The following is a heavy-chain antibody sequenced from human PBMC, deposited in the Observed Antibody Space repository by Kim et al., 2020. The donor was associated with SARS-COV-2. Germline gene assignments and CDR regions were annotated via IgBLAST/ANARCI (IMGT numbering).Heavy chain of an antibody. D-gene: IGHD2-8*01. CDR3: ARGIVALLTNYYYGMDV. Sequence: SETLSLTCAVYGGSFSGYYLSWIRQPPGKGLEWIGEINHSGSTNYNPSLKSRVTISVDTSKNQFSLKLSSVTAADTAVYYCARGIVALLTNYYYGMDVWGQGTTVTVSS. CDR1: GGSFSGYY. J-gene: IGHJ6*02. CDR2: INHSGST. V-gene: IGHV4-34*01.